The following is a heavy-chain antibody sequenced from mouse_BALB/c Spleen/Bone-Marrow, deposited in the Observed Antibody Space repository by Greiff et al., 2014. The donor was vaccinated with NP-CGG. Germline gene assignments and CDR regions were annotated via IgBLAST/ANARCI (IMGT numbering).Heavy chain of an antibody. J-gene: IGHJ4*01. CDR3: ARDYGNPYYAMDY. CDR1: GHAFTNYN. V-gene: IGHV1S135*01. Sequence: EVQLVESGPELVKPGASVKVSCKASGHAFTNYNMYWVRQSHGKSLEWIGYIDPYNGGTSYNQNFKGKATLTVDKSSSTAYMHLNSLTSEDSAVFYCARDYGNPYYAMDYWGQGTSVTVSS. D-gene: IGHD2-1*01. CDR2: IDPYNGGT.